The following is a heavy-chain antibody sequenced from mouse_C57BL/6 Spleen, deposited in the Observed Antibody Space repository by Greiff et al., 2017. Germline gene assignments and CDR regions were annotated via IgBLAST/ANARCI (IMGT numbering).Heavy chain of an antibody. V-gene: IGHV1-54*01. D-gene: IGHD4-1*01. CDR1: GYAFTNYL. CDR3: ARNWDVDWYFDV. Sequence: QVQLKQSGAELVRPGTSVKVSCKASGYAFTNYLIEWVKQRPGQGLEWIGVINPGSGGTNYNEKFKGKATLTADKSSSTAYMQLSSLTSEDSAVXFCARNWDVDWYFDVWGTGTTVTVSS. J-gene: IGHJ1*03. CDR2: INPGSGGT.